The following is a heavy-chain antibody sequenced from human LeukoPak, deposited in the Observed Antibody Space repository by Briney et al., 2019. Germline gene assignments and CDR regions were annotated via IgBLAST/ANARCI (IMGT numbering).Heavy chain of an antibody. V-gene: IGHV4-31*03. D-gene: IGHD3-10*01. CDR2: IYYSGST. CDR3: ARQSYYYGSFDP. Sequence: SETLSLTCTVSGGSIRSGGYYWSWIRQHPGKGLEWIGYIYYSGSTYYNPSLKSRVTISVDTSKNQFSLKQSSVTAADTAVYYCARQSYYYGSFDPWGQGTLVTVSS. CDR1: GGSIRSGGYY. J-gene: IGHJ5*02.